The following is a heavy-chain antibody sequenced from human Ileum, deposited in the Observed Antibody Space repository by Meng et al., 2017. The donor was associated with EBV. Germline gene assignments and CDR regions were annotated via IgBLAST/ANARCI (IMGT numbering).Heavy chain of an antibody. CDR3: TRNLGYCSGGSCA. J-gene: IGHJ5*02. D-gene: IGHD2-15*01. V-gene: IGHV3-73*02. CDR2: IRNKANSYAT. Sequence: VGAGEDFAHPGGSLNLSCAALGLTFRCSTMHWVRQASGKGREWVGRIRNKANSYATAYAASVKGRFTISRDDSKNTAYLQMNSLKTEDTAVYYCTRNLGYCSGGSCAWGQGTLVTVSS. CDR1: GLTFRCST.